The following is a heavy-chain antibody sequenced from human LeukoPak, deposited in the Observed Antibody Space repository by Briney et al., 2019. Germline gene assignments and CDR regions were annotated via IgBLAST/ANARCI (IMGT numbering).Heavy chain of an antibody. CDR3: ARDAPSIAGDYYYYYMDV. CDR2: INPNSGGT. D-gene: IGHD6-6*01. Sequence: ASVKVSCKASGYTFTGYYMHWVRQAPGQGLEWMGWINPNSGGTNYAQKFQGRVTMTRDTSISTAYRELSRLRSDDTAVYYCARDAPSIAGDYYYYYMDVWGKGTTVTVSS. CDR1: GYTFTGYY. J-gene: IGHJ6*03. V-gene: IGHV1-2*02.